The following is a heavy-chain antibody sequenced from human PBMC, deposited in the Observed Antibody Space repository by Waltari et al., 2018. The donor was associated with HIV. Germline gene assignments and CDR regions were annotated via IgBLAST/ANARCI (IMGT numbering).Heavy chain of an antibody. V-gene: IGHV4-39*07. J-gene: IGHJ6*02. Sequence: LQLQESGPGLVKPSETLSLTCRVSGGSISSSKYYWSWVRQSPEKGLHWIGNVYYKAVTKYKPCLKGQVDLAVGTSTIPFFMTLYSVTAADASAYFCAIEQRGDYNFWSLPNHNYGMDVWGQGIAVTVS. D-gene: IGHD3-3*01. CDR3: AIEQRGDYNFWSLPNHNYGMDV. CDR1: GGSISSSKYY. CDR2: VYYKAVT.